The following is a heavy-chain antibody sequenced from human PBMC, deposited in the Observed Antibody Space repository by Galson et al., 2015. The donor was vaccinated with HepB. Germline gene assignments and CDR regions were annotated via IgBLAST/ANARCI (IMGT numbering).Heavy chain of an antibody. CDR2: VSHRGNT. CDR1: GGSLSNYH. J-gene: IGHJ6*02. D-gene: IGHD3-3*02. V-gene: IGHV4-34*01. CDR3: TRIKVPDTFFYYGMDA. Sequence: ETLSLTCAVYGGSLSNYHWNWIRQPPGKGLEWIGEVSHRGNTNFNPSLKSRVSLSVDMSKNQFSLKLTSVTAADTAVYYCTRIKVPDTFFYYGMDAWGQGTTVTISS.